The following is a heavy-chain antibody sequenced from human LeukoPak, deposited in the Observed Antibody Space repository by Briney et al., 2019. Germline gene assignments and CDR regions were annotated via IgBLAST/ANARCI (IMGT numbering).Heavy chain of an antibody. CDR2: IKQDGSEK. CDR3: ARASSSWELDFDY. V-gene: IGHV3-7*01. Sequence: GGSLRLSCAASGFTFSSYWMSWVRQAPGKGLEWVANIKQDGSEKYYVDSVKGRFTISRDNAKNSLYLQMNSLRAEDTAVYYCARASSSWELDFDYWGQGTLVTVSS. CDR1: GFTFSSYW. J-gene: IGHJ4*02. D-gene: IGHD6-13*01.